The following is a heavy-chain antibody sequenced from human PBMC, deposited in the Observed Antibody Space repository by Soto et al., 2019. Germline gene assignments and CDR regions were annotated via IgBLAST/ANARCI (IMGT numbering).Heavy chain of an antibody. CDR3: ARGQWLVHSYYGMDV. CDR2: ISYDGSNK. V-gene: IGHV3-30-3*01. J-gene: IGHJ6*02. CDR1: GFTFSSYA. Sequence: QVQLVESGGGVVQPGRSLRLSCAASGFTFSSYAMHWVRQAPGKGLEWVAVISYDGSNKYYADSVKGRFTNSRDNSKNTLYLQMNSLRAEDTAVYYCARGQWLVHSYYGMDVWGQWTTVTVSS. D-gene: IGHD6-19*01.